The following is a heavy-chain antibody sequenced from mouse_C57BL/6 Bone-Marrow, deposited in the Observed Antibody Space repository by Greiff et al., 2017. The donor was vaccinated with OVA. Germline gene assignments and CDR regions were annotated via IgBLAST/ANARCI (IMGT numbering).Heavy chain of an antibody. Sequence: EVQLQQSVAELVRPGASVKLSCTASGFNIKNTYMPWVKQRPEQGLEWIGRIDPANGYTKYAPKFQGQATIAADTSSNTASLQLSSLTSEDTAIYYCARRLGRDWYACWGQVTLVTVSA. CDR1: GFNIKNTY. CDR3: ARRLGRDWYAC. J-gene: IGHJ3*01. D-gene: IGHD4-1*01. V-gene: IGHV14-3*01. CDR2: IDPANGYT.